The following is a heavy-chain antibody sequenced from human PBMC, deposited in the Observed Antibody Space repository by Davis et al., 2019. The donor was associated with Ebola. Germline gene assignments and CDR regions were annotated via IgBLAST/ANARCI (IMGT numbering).Heavy chain of an antibody. D-gene: IGHD7-27*01. CDR3: ARDPAWGALDI. Sequence: GESLKISCAASGFTFSSYGMHWVRQAPGKGLEWVANIKQDGSEKYYVDSVKGRFTISKDNAKNSLYLQMDSLRHEDTALYYCARDPAWGALDIWGQGTMVTVSS. V-gene: IGHV3-7*03. J-gene: IGHJ3*02. CDR2: IKQDGSEK. CDR1: GFTFSSYG.